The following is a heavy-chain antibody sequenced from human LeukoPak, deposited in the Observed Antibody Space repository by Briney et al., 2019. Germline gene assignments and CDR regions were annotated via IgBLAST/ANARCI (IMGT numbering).Heavy chain of an antibody. CDR1: GYTFTGYY. CDR3: ARDHVLRFLEWSTAYYYYYMDV. Sequence: ASVKVSCKSSGYTFTGYYMHWVRQAPGQGLGWMGGINPNSGGTNYAQKFHGRVTMTRNTSISTAYMDLSRLRSDETAVYYCARDHVLRFLEWSTAYYYYYMDVWGKGTTVTVSS. CDR2: INPNSGGT. V-gene: IGHV1-2*02. J-gene: IGHJ6*03. D-gene: IGHD3-3*01.